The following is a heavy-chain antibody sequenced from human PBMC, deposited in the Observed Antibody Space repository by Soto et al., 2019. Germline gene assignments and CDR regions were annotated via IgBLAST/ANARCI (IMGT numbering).Heavy chain of an antibody. V-gene: IGHV3-30*18. CDR2: ISYDGINK. D-gene: IGHD1-1*01. CDR1: GFIFSSYG. CDR3: AKSVYNWNDGFFDY. J-gene: IGHJ4*02. Sequence: QVQLVESGGGVVQPGRSLRFSCAASGFIFSSYGMHWVRQAPGKGLEWVAVISYDGINKYYSDSVKGRFTISRDNSKNTLYLQMNSLRAEDTSVYYCAKSVYNWNDGFFDYWGQGTLVTVSS.